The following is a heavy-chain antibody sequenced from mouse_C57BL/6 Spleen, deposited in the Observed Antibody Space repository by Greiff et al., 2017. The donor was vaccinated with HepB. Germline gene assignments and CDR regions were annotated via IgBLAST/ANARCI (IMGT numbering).Heavy chain of an antibody. CDR2: IYPGDGDT. J-gene: IGHJ3*01. CDR3: AREAYYDYDGGFAY. V-gene: IGHV1-80*01. D-gene: IGHD2-4*01. CDR1: GYAFSSYW. Sequence: LVESGAELVKPGASVKTSCKASGYAFSSYWMNWVKQRPGKGLEWIGQIYPGDGDTNYNGKFKGKATLTADKSSSTAYMQLSSLTSEDSAVYFCAREAYYDYDGGFAYWGQGTLVTVSA.